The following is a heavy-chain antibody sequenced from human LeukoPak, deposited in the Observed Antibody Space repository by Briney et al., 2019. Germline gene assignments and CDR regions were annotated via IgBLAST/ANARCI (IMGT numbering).Heavy chain of an antibody. CDR1: GFTFDDYA. J-gene: IGHJ4*02. CDR2: ISWNSGSI. Sequence: GGSLRLSCAASGFTFDDYAMHWVRQAPGKGLEWVSGISWNSGSIGYADSVKGRVTISRDNAKNSLYLQMNSLRAEDMALYYCAKAADYGLGKAAFDYWGQGTLVTVSS. CDR3: AKAADYGLGKAAFDY. V-gene: IGHV3-9*03. D-gene: IGHD4-17*01.